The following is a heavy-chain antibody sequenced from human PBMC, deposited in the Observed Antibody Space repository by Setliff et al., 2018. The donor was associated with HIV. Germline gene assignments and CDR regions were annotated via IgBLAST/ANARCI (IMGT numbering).Heavy chain of an antibody. D-gene: IGHD3-9*01. V-gene: IGHV1-69*06. CDR3: ARGGRFSAPGRDIWYYYYYMDV. J-gene: IGHJ6*03. CDR2: IIPIFATA. Sequence: SVKVSCKASGGTFSSYAISWVRQAPGQGLEWMGGIIPIFATANYAQKFQGRVTISADRSTSTAYMELSGLRSEDTAVYYCARGGRFSAPGRDIWYYYYYMDVWGKGTTVTVSS. CDR1: GGTFSSYA.